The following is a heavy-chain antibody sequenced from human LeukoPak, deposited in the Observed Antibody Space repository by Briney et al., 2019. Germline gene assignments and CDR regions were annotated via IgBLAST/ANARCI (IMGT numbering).Heavy chain of an antibody. CDR2: IFYSGNT. CDR1: GGSISSYY. D-gene: IGHD3-22*01. V-gene: IGHV4-59*08. J-gene: IGHJ4*02. Sequence: SETLSLTCTVSGGSISSYYWSWIRQPPGKGLEWIGYIFYSGNTNYHPSLKSRVTISVETSKNQFSLKLSSVTDADTAVYYCARHGGQSSGYYYWGQGTLVTVSS. CDR3: ARHGGQSSGYYY.